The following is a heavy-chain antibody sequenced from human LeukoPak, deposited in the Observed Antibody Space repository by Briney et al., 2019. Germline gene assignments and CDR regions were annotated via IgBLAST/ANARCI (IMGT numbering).Heavy chain of an antibody. J-gene: IGHJ4*02. Sequence: SETLSLTCTVSGGSISSGSYYWSWIRQPAGEGLEWIGYIYYSGSTNYNPSLKSRVTISVDTSKNQFSLKLSSVTAADTAVYYCARARHGGDLDYWGQGTLVTVSS. CDR2: IYYSGST. V-gene: IGHV4-61*10. CDR1: GGSISSGSYY. D-gene: IGHD2-21*02. CDR3: ARARHGGDLDY.